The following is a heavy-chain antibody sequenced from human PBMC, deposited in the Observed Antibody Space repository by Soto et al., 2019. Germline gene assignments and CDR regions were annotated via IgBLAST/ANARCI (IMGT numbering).Heavy chain of an antibody. CDR2: ISRDGGAI. D-gene: IGHD3-16*02. CDR1: GFTFSDFS. Sequence: GGSLRLSCQASGFTFSDFSMNWFRQAPGKGLEWLSYISRDGGAIYYADAVMGRFTISRDNAKNSLYLQMNSLRGDDTAVYYCVRYRSWACDRWGQGTLVTVSS. V-gene: IGHV3-48*01. CDR3: VRYRSWACDR. J-gene: IGHJ5*02.